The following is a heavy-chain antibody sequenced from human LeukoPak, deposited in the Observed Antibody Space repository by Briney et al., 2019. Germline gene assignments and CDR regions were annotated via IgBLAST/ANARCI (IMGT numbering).Heavy chain of an antibody. D-gene: IGHD3-22*01. CDR1: GGTFSSYA. V-gene: IGHV1-69*04. CDR3: ARSLDSFNLYDSSGYPFDY. Sequence: PGGSLRLSCAASGGTFSSYAISWVRQAPGQGLEWMGRIIPILGIANYAQKFQGRVTITADKSTSTAYMELSSLRSEDTAVYYCARSLDSFNLYDSSGYPFDYWGQGTLVTVSS. CDR2: IIPILGIA. J-gene: IGHJ4*02.